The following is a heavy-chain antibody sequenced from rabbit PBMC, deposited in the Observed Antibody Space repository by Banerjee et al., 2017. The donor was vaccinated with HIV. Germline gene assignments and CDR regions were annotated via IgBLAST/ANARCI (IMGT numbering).Heavy chain of an antibody. D-gene: IGHD4-2*01. Sequence: QSLEESGGDLVKPGASLTLTCKASGFSFSSGYWICWVRRAPGKGLEWIACIDVGGSGDTYYASWAKGRVTISKTSSTTVTLQMTSLTAADTATYFCARVGSDYYYGMDLWGPGTLVTVS. J-gene: IGHJ6*01. CDR1: GFSFSSGYW. V-gene: IGHV1S40*01. CDR2: IDVGGSGDT. CDR3: ARVGSDYYYGMDL.